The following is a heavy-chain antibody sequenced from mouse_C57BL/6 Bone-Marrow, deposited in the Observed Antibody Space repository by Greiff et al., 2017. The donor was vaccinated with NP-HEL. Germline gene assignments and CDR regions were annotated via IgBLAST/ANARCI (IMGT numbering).Heavy chain of an antibody. CDR3: ALSYCFGLAWFAY. V-gene: IGHV1-52*01. J-gene: IGHJ3*01. CDR2: IDPSDSET. Sequence: QVQLQQPGAELVRPGSSVKLSCKASGYTFTSYWMHWVKQRPIQGLEWIGNIDPSDSETHYNQKFKEKATLTVDKYSSTSYMQLSSLTSEDSAVYYSALSYCFGLAWFAYWGQGTLVIVSA. CDR1: GYTFTSYW.